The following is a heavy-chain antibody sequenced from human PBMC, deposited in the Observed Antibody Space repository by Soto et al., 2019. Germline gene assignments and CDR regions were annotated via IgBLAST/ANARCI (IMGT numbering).Heavy chain of an antibody. CDR2: MSGSGGST. D-gene: IGHD2-2*01. J-gene: IGHJ1*01. CDR1: GFPFSSYA. CDR3: PKGRTSCYGC. V-gene: IGHV3-23*01. Sequence: EVQLLESGGGLVQPGGPLRLSCAASGFPFSSYAMSWVRQAPGKGLEWVSAMSGSGGSTYYADSAKGRFATSRDNPKNTLYLHMNSLRAEDTAVYYCPKGRTSCYGCWGQGTLVSVST.